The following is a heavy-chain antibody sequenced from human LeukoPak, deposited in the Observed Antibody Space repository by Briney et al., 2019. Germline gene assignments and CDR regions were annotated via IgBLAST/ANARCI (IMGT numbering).Heavy chain of an antibody. D-gene: IGHD3-3*01. V-gene: IGHV1-18*01. J-gene: IGHJ4*02. CDR2: ISAYNGNT. Sequence: ASVKVSCKASGYTFTSYGISWVRPAPGQGLEWMGWISAYNGNTNYAQKLQGRVTMTTDTSTSTAYMELRSLRSDDTAVYYCARGPVYDFWSGYPPFDYWGQGTLVTVSS. CDR3: ARGPVYDFWSGYPPFDY. CDR1: GYTFTSYG.